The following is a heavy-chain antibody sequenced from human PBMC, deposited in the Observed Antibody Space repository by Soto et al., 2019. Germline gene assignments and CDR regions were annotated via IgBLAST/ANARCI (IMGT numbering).Heavy chain of an antibody. D-gene: IGHD1-26*01. Sequence: QLQLQESGPGLVKPSETLSLTCTVSGGSISSSSYYWGWIRQPPGKGLEWIGSIYYSGSTYYNPSPKRRVPISVDTAQDQFSLRLSSVTAADTAVYYCARRWVRVGFDPWGQGTLVTVSS. CDR2: IYYSGST. CDR3: ARRWVRVGFDP. V-gene: IGHV4-39*01. CDR1: GGSISSSSYY. J-gene: IGHJ5*02.